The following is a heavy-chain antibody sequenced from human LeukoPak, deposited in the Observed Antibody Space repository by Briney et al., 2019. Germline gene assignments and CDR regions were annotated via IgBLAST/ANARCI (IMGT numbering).Heavy chain of an antibody. CDR3: TLIAAAGTGY. V-gene: IGHV3-23*01. D-gene: IGHD6-13*01. J-gene: IGHJ4*02. CDR2: ISGSGGST. Sequence: GGSLRLSCAASGFTSSSYAMSWVRQAPGKGLEWVSAISGSGGSTYYADSVKGRFTISRDNSKNTLYLQMNSLTAEDTAVYYCTLIAAAGTGYWGQGTLVTVSS. CDR1: GFTSSSYA.